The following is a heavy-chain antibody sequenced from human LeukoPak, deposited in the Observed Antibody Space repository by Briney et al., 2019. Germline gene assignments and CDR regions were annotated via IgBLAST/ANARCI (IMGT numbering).Heavy chain of an antibody. Sequence: PSETLSLTCTVSGGSISSSRYYWGWIRQPPGKGLEWIGSIYYSGSTYYNPSLKSRVTISVDTSKNQFSLKLSSVTAADTAVYYCARPQTSTILADFWTRASWFDPWGQGTLVTVSS. V-gene: IGHV4-39*01. D-gene: IGHD3-3*01. J-gene: IGHJ5*02. CDR2: IYYSGST. CDR3: ARPQTSTILADFWTRASWFDP. CDR1: GGSISSSRYY.